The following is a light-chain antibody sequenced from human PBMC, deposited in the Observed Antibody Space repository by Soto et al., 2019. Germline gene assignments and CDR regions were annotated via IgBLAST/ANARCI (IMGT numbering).Light chain of an antibody. CDR3: QQSYSTPPT. J-gene: IGKJ5*01. CDR2: AAS. V-gene: IGKV1-39*01. CDR1: QSISSY. Sequence: DIQMTQSPSSLSASVGDRVTITCRASQSISSYLNWYQQKPGKAPKNLIYAASSLQSRIPTRLSGSGSVTDFTLTISILQPEDFATYYCQQSYSTPPTFGQGTRLEIK.